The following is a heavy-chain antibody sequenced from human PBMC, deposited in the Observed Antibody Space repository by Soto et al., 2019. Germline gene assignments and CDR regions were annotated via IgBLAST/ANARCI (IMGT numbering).Heavy chain of an antibody. D-gene: IGHD6-19*01. CDR3: AKDMGLAVAGPADY. CDR2: ISWNSGSI. Sequence: EVQLVESGGGLVQPGRSLRLSCAASGFTFDDYAMHWVQQAPGKGLEWVSGISWNSGSIGYVDSVKGRFTISRDNAKNSLYLQINSLRAEDTALYYCAKDMGLAVAGPADYWGQETLVTVSS. J-gene: IGHJ4*02. V-gene: IGHV3-9*01. CDR1: GFTFDDYA.